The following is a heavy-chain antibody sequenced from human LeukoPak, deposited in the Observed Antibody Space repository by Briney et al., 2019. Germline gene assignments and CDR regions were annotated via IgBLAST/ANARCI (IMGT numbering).Heavy chain of an antibody. J-gene: IGHJ3*02. CDR2: IYTSGST. D-gene: IGHD1-26*01. Sequence: SSETLSLTCTVSGGSIKNYYWSWIRQPAGKGLEWIGRIYTSGSTTYNSSLKSRVTMSMDTSKNQFSLKLRSVTAADTAVYYCARRHPLLYGDGFDIWGQGTMVTVSS. CDR1: GGSIKNYY. CDR3: ARRHPLLYGDGFDI. V-gene: IGHV4-4*07.